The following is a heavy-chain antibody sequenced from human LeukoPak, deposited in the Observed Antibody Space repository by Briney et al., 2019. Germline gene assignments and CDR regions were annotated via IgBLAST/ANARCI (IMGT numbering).Heavy chain of an antibody. Sequence: SETLSRTCTVSGGSVTSGNYYWNWIRQPAGKGLEWIGRIYTNGGASYNPSLKSRVTISIDASKNQFSLKLSSVTAADTAVYYCAREPPGYWGQGILVTVSS. CDR1: GGSVTSGNYY. J-gene: IGHJ4*02. CDR2: IYTNGGA. V-gene: IGHV4-61*02. CDR3: AREPPGY.